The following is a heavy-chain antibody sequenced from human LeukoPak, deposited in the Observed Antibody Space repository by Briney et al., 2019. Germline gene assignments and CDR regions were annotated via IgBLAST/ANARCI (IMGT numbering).Heavy chain of an antibody. CDR1: GFTVSSNY. J-gene: IGHJ4*02. Sequence: GRSLRLSCAASGFTVSSNYMSWVRQAPGKGLEWVSLIYSGGTTYYAESAKGRVTISRDNSKNTLSLQMNSLRAEDTAVYYCAKSEPGYSSGCPDYWGQGTLVTVSS. D-gene: IGHD6-19*01. CDR2: IYSGGTT. V-gene: IGHV3-53*01. CDR3: AKSEPGYSSGCPDY.